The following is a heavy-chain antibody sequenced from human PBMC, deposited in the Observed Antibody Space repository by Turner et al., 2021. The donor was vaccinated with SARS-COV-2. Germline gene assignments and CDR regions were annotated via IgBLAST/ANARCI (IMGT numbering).Heavy chain of an antibody. CDR2: IYDSGRT. CDR1: GDSISTSHDY. J-gene: IGHJ5*01. CDR3: MRHDHYGSASINWFNS. V-gene: IGHV4-39*01. Sequence: QLQLQESGPGLVRPSETLSLICTVSGDSISTSHDYWGWIRQPPGKGLEWIGSIYDSGRTFYNPSVKSRVTISVDTSKNDFSLQLSSVTAADTAVYYCMRHDHYGSASINWFNSWGQGTLVTVSA. D-gene: IGHD3-10*01.